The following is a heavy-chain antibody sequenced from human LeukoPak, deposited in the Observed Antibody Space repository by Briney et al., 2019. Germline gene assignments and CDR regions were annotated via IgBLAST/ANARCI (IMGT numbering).Heavy chain of an antibody. CDR2: IYHSGST. V-gene: IGHV4-38-2*02. CDR3: ARELGDAYCSGGSCYFHTYYFGF. D-gene: IGHD2-15*01. J-gene: IGHJ4*02. CDR1: GYSISSGYY. Sequence: SETLSLTCTVSGYSISSGYYWGWIRQPPGKGLEWIGSIYHSGSTYYNPSLKSRVTISVDTSKNQFSLKLSSVTAADTAVYYCARELGDAYCSGGSCYFHTYYFGFWGQGTLVTVSS.